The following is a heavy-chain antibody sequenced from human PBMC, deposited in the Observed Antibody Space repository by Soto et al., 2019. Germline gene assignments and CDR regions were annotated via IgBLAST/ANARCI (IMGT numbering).Heavy chain of an antibody. V-gene: IGHV4-59*11. Sequence: SETLSLTCSVSGDAITRHYWSWIRQSPGKGLEWLGYFFHTGTALYNPSLRSRVTMSVDTSKNQFSLKLTSVIPADTAVYFCARNYGGNSQFFDLWGRGTLVTVSS. CDR3: ARNYGGNSQFFDL. D-gene: IGHD4-17*01. CDR1: GDAITRHY. CDR2: FFHTGTA. J-gene: IGHJ2*01.